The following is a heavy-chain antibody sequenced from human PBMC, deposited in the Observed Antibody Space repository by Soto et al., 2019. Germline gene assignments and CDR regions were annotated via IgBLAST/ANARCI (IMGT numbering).Heavy chain of an antibody. CDR3: ARGGKYFDWLPSGHYYYGMDV. D-gene: IGHD3-9*01. J-gene: IGHJ6*02. CDR2: IYHSGST. CDR1: GGSISSSNW. V-gene: IGHV4-4*02. Sequence: QVQLQESGPGLVKPSGTLSLTCAVSGGSISSSNWWSWVRQPPGKGLEWIGEIYHSGSTNYNPSLKSRVTISVEKSKNQFSLKLSSVTAADTAVYYCARGGKYFDWLPSGHYYYGMDVWGQGTTVTVSS.